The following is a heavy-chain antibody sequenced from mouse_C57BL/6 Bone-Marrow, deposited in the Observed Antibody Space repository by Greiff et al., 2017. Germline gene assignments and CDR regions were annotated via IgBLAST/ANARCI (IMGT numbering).Heavy chain of an antibody. Sequence: DVMLVESGGGLVQSGRSLRLSCATSGFTFSDFYMEWVRQAPGKGLEWIAASRNKANDYTTEYSASVKGRFIVSRDTSQSILYLQMNALRAEDTAIYYCARDAYYRGSFAYWGQGTLVTVSA. CDR2: SRNKANDYTT. D-gene: IGHD2-14*01. J-gene: IGHJ3*01. V-gene: IGHV7-1*01. CDR3: ARDAYYRGSFAY. CDR1: GFTFSDFY.